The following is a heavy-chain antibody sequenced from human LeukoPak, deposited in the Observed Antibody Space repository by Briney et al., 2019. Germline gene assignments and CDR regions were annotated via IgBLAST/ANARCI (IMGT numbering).Heavy chain of an antibody. Sequence: ASVKVSCKASGYTFTTYGISWVRQAPGQGLEWMGWISAYNGGTKYAQKFQGRVTMTTDTSATTAYMRLRGLTSDDTAVYYCARGRGTMIVVVITSDYYGMDVWGQGTTVTVSS. CDR1: GYTFTTYG. D-gene: IGHD3-22*01. J-gene: IGHJ6*02. V-gene: IGHV1-18*01. CDR3: ARGRGTMIVVVITSDYYGMDV. CDR2: ISAYNGGT.